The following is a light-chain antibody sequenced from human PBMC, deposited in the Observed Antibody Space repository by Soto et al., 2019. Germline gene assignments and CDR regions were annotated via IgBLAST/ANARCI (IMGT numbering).Light chain of an antibody. J-gene: IGLJ2*01. CDR1: SSDVGGYNL. Sequence: QSALTQPASVSGSPGQSITISCTGTSSDVGGYNLVSWYQQHPGKTPKLMIYEGSKRPSGVSNRFSGSKSGNTASLTISWLQAEDEADYYCCSYAGSSTLLFGGGTKLTVL. CDR3: CSYAGSSTLL. V-gene: IGLV2-23*01. CDR2: EGS.